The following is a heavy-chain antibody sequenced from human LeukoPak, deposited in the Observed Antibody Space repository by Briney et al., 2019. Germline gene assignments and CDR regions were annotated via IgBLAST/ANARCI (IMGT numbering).Heavy chain of an antibody. CDR2: IKSKTDGGTT. J-gene: IGHJ3*02. V-gene: IGHV3-15*01. Sequence: KAGGSLRPSCAASGFTFSNAWMSWVRQAPGKGLEWVGRIKSKTDGGTTDYAAPVKGRFTISRDDSKNTLYLQMNSLKTEDTAVYYCTTDPTGYRDTPTDAFDIWGQGTMVTVSS. CDR3: TTDPTGYRDTPTDAFDI. D-gene: IGHD3-9*01. CDR1: GFTFSNAW.